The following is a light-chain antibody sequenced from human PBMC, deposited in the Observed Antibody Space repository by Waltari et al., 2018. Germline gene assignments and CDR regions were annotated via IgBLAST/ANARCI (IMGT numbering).Light chain of an antibody. CDR2: KAN. Sequence: QTVVTQEPSLSVSPGGTVTLTCALSSGSLSTTSYASWYQQTPGQPPRTLVYKANSRASGGPDRFSGSILGNIAALTITGAQAEDESDYYCLLYLGSGIFVFGGGTKLTVL. V-gene: IGLV8-61*01. J-gene: IGLJ3*02. CDR1: SGSLSTTSY. CDR3: LLYLGSGIFV.